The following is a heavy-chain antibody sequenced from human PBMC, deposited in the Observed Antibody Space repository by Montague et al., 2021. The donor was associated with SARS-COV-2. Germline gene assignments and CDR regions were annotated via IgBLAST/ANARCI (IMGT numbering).Heavy chain of an antibody. V-gene: IGHV4-59*13. J-gene: IGHJ4*02. CDR3: ARVRYSDGWTLDY. CDR2: VYSSGST. D-gene: IGHD6-19*01. CDR1: SGSIGNYY. Sequence: SETLSLTCTVSSGSIGNYYWSWIRQPPGTGLEWIGYVYSSGSTNYNPSLEGRVTMSVDTSKNQFSLKLTSVTAADTAVYYCARVRYSDGWTLDYWGQGTLVTVSP.